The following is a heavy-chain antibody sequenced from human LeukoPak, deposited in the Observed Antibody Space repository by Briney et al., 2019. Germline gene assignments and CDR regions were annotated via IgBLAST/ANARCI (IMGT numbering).Heavy chain of an antibody. Sequence: PSETLSLTCTVSGGSISSGSYYWSWIRQPAGKGLEWIGRIYTSGSTNYNPSLKSRVTISVDTSKNQFSLKLSSVTAADTAVYYCARATPQSSGPGFYYYYYYMDVWGKGTTVTISS. CDR3: ARATPQSSGPGFYYYYYYMDV. V-gene: IGHV4-61*02. D-gene: IGHD3-10*01. J-gene: IGHJ6*03. CDR2: IYTSGST. CDR1: GGSISSGSYY.